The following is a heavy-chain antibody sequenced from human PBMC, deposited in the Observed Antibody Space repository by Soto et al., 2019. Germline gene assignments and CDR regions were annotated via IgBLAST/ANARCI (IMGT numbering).Heavy chain of an antibody. CDR2: INPSDGNR. D-gene: IGHD3-22*01. CDR1: GYSFSLYG. Sequence: ASVTCSSKASGYSFSLYGINWVRHAPGQGLEWMGWINPSDGNRSIAQKFEDRVTMTTATSTTTVFLALRSLKSDDTAIYYCARDRLRGYDSSGFYSWGQGTMVTVSS. CDR3: ARDRLRGYDSSGFYS. J-gene: IGHJ4*02. V-gene: IGHV1-18*01.